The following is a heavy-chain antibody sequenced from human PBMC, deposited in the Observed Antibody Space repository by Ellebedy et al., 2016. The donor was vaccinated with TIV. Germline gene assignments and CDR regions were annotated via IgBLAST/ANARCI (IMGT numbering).Heavy chain of an antibody. D-gene: IGHD1-26*01. CDR1: GFTLRTYG. Sequence: PGGSLRLSCAASGFTLRTYGTHWVRQAPGKGPEWVAFISDDGTEKYYADSVKGRVTISRDISKNTFYLQMNSLRADDTAVYFCAEEGGPSRGASGMDVWGQGTTVSVSS. J-gene: IGHJ6*02. CDR2: ISDDGTEK. V-gene: IGHV3-30*18. CDR3: AEEGGPSRGASGMDV.